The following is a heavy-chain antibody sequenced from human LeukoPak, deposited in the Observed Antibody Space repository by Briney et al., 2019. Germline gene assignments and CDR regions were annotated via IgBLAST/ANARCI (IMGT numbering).Heavy chain of an antibody. CDR3: ATDYYDSGSYYIRGFFDY. Sequence: PGRSLRLSCAATGFTFSNYAIHWGRQAPGKGLEWVAFISDDGSRQHYADSVKGRFTISRDNSKNTLNLQMNSLRAEDTAVYYCATDYYDSGSYYIRGFFDYWGQGTLVTVSS. CDR1: GFTFSNYA. V-gene: IGHV3-30-3*01. J-gene: IGHJ4*02. CDR2: ISDDGSRQ. D-gene: IGHD3-10*01.